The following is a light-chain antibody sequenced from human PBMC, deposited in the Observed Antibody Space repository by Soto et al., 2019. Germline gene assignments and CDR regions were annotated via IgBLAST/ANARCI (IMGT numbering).Light chain of an antibody. CDR2: EVS. CDR1: SSDVGGYNY. Sequence: QSVLTQPASMSGSPGQSITISCTGTSSDVGGYNYVSWYQRHPGKAPKLMIYEVSNRPSGVSNRFSGSKSGNTASLTISGLQAEDEADYYCSSYTSSSTRVFGTGTKLTVL. V-gene: IGLV2-14*01. CDR3: SSYTSSSTRV. J-gene: IGLJ1*01.